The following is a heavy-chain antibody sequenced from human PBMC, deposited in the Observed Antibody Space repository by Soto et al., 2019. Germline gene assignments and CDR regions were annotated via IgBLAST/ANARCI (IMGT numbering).Heavy chain of an antibody. CDR3: ARGGGVYYFDY. V-gene: IGHV4-59*01. CDR1: GGSITSYY. D-gene: IGHD2-8*02. J-gene: IGHJ4*02. CDR2: IYYSGIT. Sequence: QVQLQESGPGLVKPSETLSLTCTVSGGSITSYYWSWIRQPPGKGLEWIGYIYYSGITDYNPSLKSRVTISVDASKRQFSLKLTSVTAADTAVYYCARGGGVYYFDYWGQGTLVTVYS.